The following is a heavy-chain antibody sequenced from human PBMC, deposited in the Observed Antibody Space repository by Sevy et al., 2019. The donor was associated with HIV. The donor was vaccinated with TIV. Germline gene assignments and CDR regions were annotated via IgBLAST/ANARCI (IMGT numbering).Heavy chain of an antibody. CDR1: GFTFDDYA. J-gene: IGHJ4*02. CDR3: AKDSGVSSSWTPFDY. V-gene: IGHV3-9*01. D-gene: IGHD6-13*01. Sequence: GGSLRLSCAASGFTFDDYAMHWVRQAPGKGLEWVSGISWNSGSIGYADSVKGRITISRYNAKNSLYLQMNSLRAEDTALYSCAKDSGVSSSWTPFDYWGQGTLVTVSS. CDR2: ISWNSGSI.